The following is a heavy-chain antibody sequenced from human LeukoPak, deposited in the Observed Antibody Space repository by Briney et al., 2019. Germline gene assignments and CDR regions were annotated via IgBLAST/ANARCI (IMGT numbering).Heavy chain of an antibody. D-gene: IGHD2-15*01. Sequence: SETLSLTCTVSGYSIGSGYYWGWIRQPPGKGLEWIGSIYHSGSTYYNPSLKSRVTISVDTSKNQFSLKLSSVTAADTAVYYCARVSVVVAALAGSNWFDPWGQGTLVTVSS. V-gene: IGHV4-38-2*02. J-gene: IGHJ5*02. CDR2: IYHSGST. CDR3: ARVSVVVAALAGSNWFDP. CDR1: GYSIGSGYY.